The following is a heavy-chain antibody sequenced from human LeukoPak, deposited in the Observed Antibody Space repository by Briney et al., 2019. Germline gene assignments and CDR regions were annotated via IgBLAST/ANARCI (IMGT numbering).Heavy chain of an antibody. CDR3: ARSPLGVAAKYYYYYYMDV. CDR2: IDWDDDK. D-gene: IGHD2-15*01. J-gene: IGHJ6*03. V-gene: IGHV2-70*20. CDR1: GFSLSTSGMC. Sequence: SGPALVKPTQTLTLTCTFSGFSLSTSGMCVSWVRQPPGKALEWLALIDWDDDKYYSTSLKTRLTISKDTSKNQVVLTMTNMDPVDTATYYCARSPLGVAAKYYYYYYMDVWGKGTTVTVSS.